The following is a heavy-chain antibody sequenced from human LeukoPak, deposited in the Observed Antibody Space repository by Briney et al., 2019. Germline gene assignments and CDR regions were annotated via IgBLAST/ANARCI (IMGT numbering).Heavy chain of an antibody. CDR3: ARQGGYGFDY. CDR2: ISHSGRT. CDR1: IYSISSGYY. J-gene: IGHJ4*02. V-gene: IGHV4-38-2*02. Sequence: SETLSLTCSVSIYSISSGYYWGWIRQPPGKGLEWIASISHSGRTYYNPSLKSRVTISVDTSKNQVSLTLSSVTAADTAVYYCARQGGYGFDYWGQGTLVTVSS. D-gene: IGHD5-12*01.